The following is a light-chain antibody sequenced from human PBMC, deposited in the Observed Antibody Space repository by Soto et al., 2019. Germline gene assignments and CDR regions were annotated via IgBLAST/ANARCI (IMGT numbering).Light chain of an antibody. CDR1: HDIRSD. CDR2: AAS. Sequence: ATQMTQSPSSLSASVGDRVTITCRASHDIRSDLAWYQKKSGKAPKLLIYAASSLQSGVPSRFSGSGSGSYFTLTISSLQPEDFAAYYCLQDYTYPRTFGQGTNVEI. V-gene: IGKV1-6*01. CDR3: LQDYTYPRT. J-gene: IGKJ1*01.